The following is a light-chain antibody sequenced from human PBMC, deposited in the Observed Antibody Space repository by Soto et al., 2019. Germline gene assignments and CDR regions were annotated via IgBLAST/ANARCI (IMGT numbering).Light chain of an antibody. J-gene: IGKJ1*01. CDR2: DAS. CDR1: QSISSW. Sequence: DIQMTQSPSTLSASVGDRVTITCRASQSISSWLAWYHQKPGKAPKLLIYDASSLESGVPSRFSGSGSGTEFTLTISSLQHDDFTTYYSQQYKSYAWTFGQGTRVDIK. CDR3: QQYKSYAWT. V-gene: IGKV1-5*01.